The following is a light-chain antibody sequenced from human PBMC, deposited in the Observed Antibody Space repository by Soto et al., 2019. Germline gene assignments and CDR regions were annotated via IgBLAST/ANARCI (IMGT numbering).Light chain of an antibody. CDR2: EVT. V-gene: IGLV2-14*03. CDR1: NSDVASYNY. J-gene: IGLJ2*01. CDR3: SSYTPSSALV. Sequence: QSALTQPASVSGSPGQSITISCSGTNSDVASYNYVSWYQQHPGKAPKLIIFEVTNRPSGVSNRFSGSKSGSTASLTISGRQAADEGEYYCSSYTPSSALVFGGGTKLTVL.